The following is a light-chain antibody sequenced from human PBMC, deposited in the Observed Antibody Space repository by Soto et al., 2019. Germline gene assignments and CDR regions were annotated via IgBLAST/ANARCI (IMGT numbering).Light chain of an antibody. Sequence: DIPMTQSPSSLSASVRDSVTITCRASQSINSHLNWYQQKAGKAPKLLIYAASSLQSGDTSRFSGSGSGTEFTLTISSLQPEDFATYYCQQSYSTPWTFGQGTKVEIK. J-gene: IGKJ1*01. CDR3: QQSYSTPWT. V-gene: IGKV1-39*01. CDR1: QSINSH. CDR2: AAS.